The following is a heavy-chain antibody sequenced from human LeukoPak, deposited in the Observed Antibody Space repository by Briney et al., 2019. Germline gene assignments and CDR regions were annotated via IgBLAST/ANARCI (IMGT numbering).Heavy chain of an antibody. J-gene: IGHJ4*02. CDR2: ISGSGGST. CDR1: GFTFSSYA. CDR3: AKAEKSDYSSSSSVDY. V-gene: IGHV3-23*01. Sequence: QPGGSLRLSCAASGFTFSSYAMSWVRKAPGKGLEWVSAISGSGGSTYYADSVKGRFTISRDNSKNTLYLQMNSLRAEDTAVYYCAKAEKSDYSSSSSVDYWGQGALVTVSS. D-gene: IGHD6-6*01.